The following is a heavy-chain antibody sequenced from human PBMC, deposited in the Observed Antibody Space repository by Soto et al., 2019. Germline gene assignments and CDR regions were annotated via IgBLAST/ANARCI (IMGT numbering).Heavy chain of an antibody. CDR3: AKDSGRGSADYYFDY. V-gene: IGHV1-69*13. CDR2: IIPIFGTA. D-gene: IGHD3-10*01. J-gene: IGHJ4*02. Sequence: ASVKVSCKASGGTFSSYAISWVRQAPGQGLEWMGGIIPIFGTANYAQKFQGRVTITADESTSTAYMELSSLRPEDTAVHYCAKDSGRGSADYYFDYWGQGTLVTVSS. CDR1: GGTFSSYA.